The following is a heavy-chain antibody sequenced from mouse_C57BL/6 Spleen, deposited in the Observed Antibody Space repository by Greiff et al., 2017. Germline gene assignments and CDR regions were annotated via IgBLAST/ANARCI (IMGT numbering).Heavy chain of an antibody. CDR1: GYTFTSYW. D-gene: IGHD2-4*01. J-gene: IGHJ2*01. CDR3: ARSGYRLRRDY. Sequence: VQLQQSGAELVKPGASVKLSCKASGYTFTSYWMQWVKQRPGQGLEWIGEIDPSDSYTNYNQKFKGKATLTVDTSSSTAYMQLSSLTSEDSAVYYCARSGYRLRRDYWGQGTTLTVSS. V-gene: IGHV1-50*01. CDR2: IDPSDSYT.